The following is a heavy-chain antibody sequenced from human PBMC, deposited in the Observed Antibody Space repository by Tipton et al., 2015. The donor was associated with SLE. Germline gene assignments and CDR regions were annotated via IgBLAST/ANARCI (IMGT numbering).Heavy chain of an antibody. J-gene: IGHJ4*02. V-gene: IGHV3-48*01. D-gene: IGHD6-6*01. CDR1: GFTFSSYD. Sequence: GSLRLSCAASGFTFSSYDMHWVRQAPGKGLEWVSYISSSSSTIYYADSVKGRFTISRDNAKNSLYLQMNSLRAEDTAVYYCARDPASIAARPGYWGQGTLVTVSS. CDR2: ISSSSSTI. CDR3: ARDPASIAARPGY.